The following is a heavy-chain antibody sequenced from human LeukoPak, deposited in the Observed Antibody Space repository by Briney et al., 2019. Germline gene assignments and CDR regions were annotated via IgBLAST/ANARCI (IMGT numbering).Heavy chain of an antibody. V-gene: IGHV4-30-4*08. CDR1: GGSISSGDYY. Sequence: NPSQTLSLTCTVSGGSISSGDYYWSWIRQPQGKGLEWTGYIYYSGSTYYNPALKSRVTISVDTSKNQFSRKLISVTAADTAVYYCARTPIYDILTGPDYWGQGTLVTVSS. J-gene: IGHJ4*02. CDR3: ARTPIYDILTGPDY. CDR2: IYYSGST. D-gene: IGHD3-9*01.